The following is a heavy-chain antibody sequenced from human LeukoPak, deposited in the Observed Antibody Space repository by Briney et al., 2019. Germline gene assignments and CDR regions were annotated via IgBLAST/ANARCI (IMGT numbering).Heavy chain of an antibody. CDR1: AFSGNNNY. CDR2: IFIGGAT. CDR3: ARVSSSGWRSFDD. J-gene: IGHJ4*02. V-gene: IGHV3-53*01. D-gene: IGHD6-19*01. Sequence: GGSLTLSGAASAFSGNNNYLTRVRHAPGKGLKWVSLIFIGGATYYADSVKGRFTISRDNSKNTLYLQMSSLRAEDTAVYYGARVSSSGWRSFDDWGQGALVTVSS.